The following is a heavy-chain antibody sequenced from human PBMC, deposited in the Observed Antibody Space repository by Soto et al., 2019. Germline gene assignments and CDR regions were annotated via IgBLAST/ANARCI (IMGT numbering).Heavy chain of an antibody. CDR3: SREGGHTMTSDY. J-gene: IGHJ4*02. CDR1: GYAFINYA. D-gene: IGHD3-22*01. V-gene: IGHV1-18*01. Sequence: QVQMVQSGAEVKKPGTSVKVSCKASGYAFINYAVTWVRPAPGEGLEWMGWISPSNDNSYSAQKFQDTVTMPPETSSHTAYMELRLLTSDHTAVYYCSREGGHTMTSDYWGQGTLVTFSS. CDR2: ISPSNDNS.